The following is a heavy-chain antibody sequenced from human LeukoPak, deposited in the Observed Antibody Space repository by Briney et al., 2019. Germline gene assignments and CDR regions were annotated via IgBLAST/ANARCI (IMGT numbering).Heavy chain of an antibody. CDR1: GFTFSSYA. V-gene: IGHV3-23*01. D-gene: IGHD3-16*02. J-gene: IGHJ4*02. Sequence: GGSLRPSCAASGFTFSSYAMSWVRQAPGKGLEWVSAISGSGGSTYYADSVKGRFTISRDNSKNTLYLQMNSLRAEDTAVYYCAKDSYGEGDYDYVWGSYRYRYFDYWGQGTLVTVSS. CDR3: AKDSYGEGDYDYVWGSYRYRYFDY. CDR2: ISGSGGST.